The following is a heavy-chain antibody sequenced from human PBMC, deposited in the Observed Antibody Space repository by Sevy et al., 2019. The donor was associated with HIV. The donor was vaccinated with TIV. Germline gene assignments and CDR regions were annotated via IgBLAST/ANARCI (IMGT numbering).Heavy chain of an antibody. CDR1: GFSFSGSD. CDR3: VRGLQSHCDRTACPLDH. J-gene: IGHJ4*02. V-gene: IGHV3-13*04. D-gene: IGHD2-21*01. Sequence: GGSLRLSCAAYGFSFSGSDMHWVRQSTGKGLEWISSISTLDDTFYAESVKGRFTISRDNGKSSLYLQMNTLRVGDTARYYCVRGLQSHCDRTACPLDHWGQGTLVTVSS. CDR2: ISTLDDT.